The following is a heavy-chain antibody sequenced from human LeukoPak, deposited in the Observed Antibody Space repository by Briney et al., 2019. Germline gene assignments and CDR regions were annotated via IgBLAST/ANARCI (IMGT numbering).Heavy chain of an antibody. D-gene: IGHD6-19*01. CDR2: ISSTGSLI. CDR1: GFKFGDYY. J-gene: IGHJ4*02. Sequence: GGSLRLSCVASGFKFGDYYMSWLRQAPGKGLEWISYISSTGSLIYYADSVKGRFTISRDNAKNSLYLQMNSLRAEDTAVYYCARRDIAVAGTPLDYWGQGTLVTVSS. CDR3: ARRDIAVAGTPLDY. V-gene: IGHV3-11*04.